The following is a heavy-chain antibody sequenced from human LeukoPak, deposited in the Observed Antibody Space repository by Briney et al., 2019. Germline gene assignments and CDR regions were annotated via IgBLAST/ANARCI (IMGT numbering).Heavy chain of an antibody. D-gene: IGHD3-9*01. CDR2: ISGSGSKT. CDR3: AKHSHGYHNAIDS. V-gene: IGHV3-23*01. Sequence: GGSLRLACAASGFTFGNYAMGWVRRAPGKGLEWVSDISGSGSKTYYADSVKGRFTISRDNSRNTLYLQMNSLIAEDTALFYCAKHSHGYHNAIDSWGQGTLVTVSS. CDR1: GFTFGNYA. J-gene: IGHJ4*02.